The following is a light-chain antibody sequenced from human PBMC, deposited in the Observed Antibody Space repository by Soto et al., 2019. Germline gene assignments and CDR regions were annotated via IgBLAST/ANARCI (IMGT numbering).Light chain of an antibody. CDR2: EVN. V-gene: IGLV2-8*01. CDR1: SSDVGGYNY. J-gene: IGLJ1*01. CDR3: SSYAGSSNV. Sequence: QSALTQPPSASGSPGQSVAISCTGTSSDVGGYNYVSWYQQHPGKAPKLMIYEVNKRTSGVPDRFSGSKSGNTASLTVSGLHAEDEADYYCSSYAGSSNVFGTGTKVTVL.